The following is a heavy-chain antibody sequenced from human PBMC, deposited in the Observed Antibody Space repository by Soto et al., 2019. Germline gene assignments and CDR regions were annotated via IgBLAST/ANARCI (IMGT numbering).Heavy chain of an antibody. J-gene: IGHJ4*02. CDR2: ISGYNGNT. CDR3: ARDGVAGAAMNY. V-gene: IGHV1-18*01. Sequence: QIQLVQSGAEVKKPGASVKVSCKTSGYTFTIYGISWVRQAPGQGLEWMGWISGYNGNTNYAQKFQGRVTMTTDTTTSTVYMELRSLRSDDTAVYYCARDGVAGAAMNYWGQGTLITVSS. D-gene: IGHD5-18*01. CDR1: GYTFTIYG.